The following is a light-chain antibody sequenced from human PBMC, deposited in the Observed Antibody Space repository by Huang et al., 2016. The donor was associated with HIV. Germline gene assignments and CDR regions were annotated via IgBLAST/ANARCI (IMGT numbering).Light chain of an antibody. CDR1: QDIGKY. J-gene: IGKJ1*01. CDR3: QHYDSLPPWT. V-gene: IGKV1-33*01. Sequence: DIQMTQSPSSLSASVGARVTITCQASQDIGKYLNWYQQKPGQVPKLLIFDASNLETGVPSRFSGSGSGTDFTFTITTLQLEDIATYYCQHYDSLPPWTFGQGTRVQI. CDR2: DAS.